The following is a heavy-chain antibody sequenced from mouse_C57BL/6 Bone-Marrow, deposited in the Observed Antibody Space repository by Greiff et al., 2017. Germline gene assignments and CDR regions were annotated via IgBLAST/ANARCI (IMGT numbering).Heavy chain of an antibody. J-gene: IGHJ4*01. V-gene: IGHV7-1*01. CDR3: ARAKLLWAMDY. D-gene: IGHD2-1*01. CDR2: SSIKVNVYTT. Sequence: EVKVVESGGGLVQSGRSLRLSCATSGFTFRDFYMEWFRQAPGKGLEWIAASSIKVNVYTTEYSASVKGRFIVSRDTSQSILDLQMNALRAEDTASYYCARAKLLWAMDYWGEGTSVTVSS. CDR1: GFTFRDFY.